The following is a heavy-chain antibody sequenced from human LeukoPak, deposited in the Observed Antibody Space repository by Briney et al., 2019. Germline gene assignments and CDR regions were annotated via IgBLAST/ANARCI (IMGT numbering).Heavy chain of an antibody. CDR3: AKGFGYSSSWYEGSIYFDY. J-gene: IGHJ4*02. D-gene: IGHD6-13*01. CDR2: IRNDGGNK. Sequence: PGGSLRLSCAASGFTFSSYGMHWVRQAPGKGLEWVAFIRNDGGNKYYADSVKGRFTISRDNSKNTLYVQMNSLRAEGTAVYYCAKGFGYSSSWYEGSIYFDYWGQGTLVTVSS. CDR1: GFTFSSYG. V-gene: IGHV3-30*02.